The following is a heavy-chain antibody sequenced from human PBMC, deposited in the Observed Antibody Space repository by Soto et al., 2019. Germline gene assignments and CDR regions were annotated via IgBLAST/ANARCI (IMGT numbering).Heavy chain of an antibody. V-gene: IGHV4-59*08. CDR3: ARRLPGGYGKWFGL. CDR2: IHYSGTT. D-gene: IGHD5-12*01. Sequence: QVQLQESGPGLVKPSETLSLTCTVSGGSIYSYYWNWIRQPPGKGLEWIGNIHYSGTTNYNPSLTSRVPLSVHTSKIQFSLKLNSVTPADTAVYYCARRLPGGYGKWFGLWGQGSLVTVSS. J-gene: IGHJ5*02. CDR1: GGSIYSYY.